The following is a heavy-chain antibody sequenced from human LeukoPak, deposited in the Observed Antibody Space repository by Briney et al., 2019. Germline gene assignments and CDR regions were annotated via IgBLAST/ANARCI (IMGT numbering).Heavy chain of an antibody. Sequence: GGSLRLSCAASGFTFSSYWMSWVRQAPGKGLEWVANTKQDGSEKYYVDSVKGRFTISRDNAKNSLFLQMNSLRAEDTAVYYCARELPKNFDWLFYAFDIWGQGTLVTVSS. D-gene: IGHD3-9*01. V-gene: IGHV3-7*01. CDR2: TKQDGSEK. CDR1: GFTFSSYW. CDR3: ARELPKNFDWLFYAFDI. J-gene: IGHJ4*02.